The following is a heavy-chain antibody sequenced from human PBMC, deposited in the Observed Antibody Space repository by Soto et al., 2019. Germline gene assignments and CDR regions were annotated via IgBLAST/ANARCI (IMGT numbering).Heavy chain of an antibody. CDR2: INPNSGGT. CDR1: GGAFSSYT. V-gene: IGHV1-2*04. CDR3: ARSPMVRGVILYYHGMAV. Sequence: SVKVACKASGGAFSSYTFTWVRQAPGQGLEWMGWINPNSGGTNYAQKFQGWVTMTRDTSISTAYMELSRLRSDDTAVYYCARSPMVRGVILYYHGMAVWGQGTTVTVSS. D-gene: IGHD3-10*01. J-gene: IGHJ6*02.